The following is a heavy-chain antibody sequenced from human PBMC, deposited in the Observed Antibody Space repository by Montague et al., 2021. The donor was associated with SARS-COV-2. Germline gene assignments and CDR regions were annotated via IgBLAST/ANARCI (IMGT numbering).Heavy chain of an antibody. Sequence: RATTNSNPSLKRRVTISLDTSENQFSLKFSSVTATDTAVYYCARTWRFGQSYGLDIWEQWTMFSVSS. D-gene: IGHD3-16*01. J-gene: IGHJ3*02. V-gene: IGHV4-59*01. CDR2: RATT. CDR3: ARTWRFGQSYGLDI.